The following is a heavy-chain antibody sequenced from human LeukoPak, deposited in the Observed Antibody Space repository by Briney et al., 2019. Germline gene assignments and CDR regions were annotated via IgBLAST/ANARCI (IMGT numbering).Heavy chain of an antibody. J-gene: IGHJ3*02. V-gene: IGHV1-2*02. D-gene: IGHD3-10*01. CDR3: ARDLTWFGELDAFDI. Sequence: ASVKVSCKASGYTFTGYYMHWVRQDPGQGVEGMGWINPNSGGTNYAQTFQGRVTMTRDTSISTDYMELSRLSSDDTAVYYCARDLTWFGELDAFDIWGQGTMVTVSS. CDR2: INPNSGGT. CDR1: GYTFTGYY.